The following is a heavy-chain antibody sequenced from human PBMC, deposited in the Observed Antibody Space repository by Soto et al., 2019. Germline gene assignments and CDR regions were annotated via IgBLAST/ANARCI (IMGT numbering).Heavy chain of an antibody. CDR3: ARTRDYYDTSGHQTHYYFDF. CDR2: VNPNSGDT. CDR1: GYTFTGYY. D-gene: IGHD3-22*01. J-gene: IGHJ4*02. Sequence: QVQLVQSWAEVEKPGASVKVSCKASGYTFTGYYLHWVRQAPGQGLEWMGWVNPNSGDTHYAQKFQGRVTMTRDTSISTAYLELSRLSSDDTAVYVCARTRDYYDTSGHQTHYYFDFWGQGTLVAVSS. V-gene: IGHV1-2*02.